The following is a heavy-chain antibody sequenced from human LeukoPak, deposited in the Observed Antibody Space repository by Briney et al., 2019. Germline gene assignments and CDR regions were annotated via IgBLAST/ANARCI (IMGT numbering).Heavy chain of an antibody. Sequence: GGSLRLSCAASGFTFDDYAMHWVRQAPGKGLEWVSGISWNSGSIGYADSVKGRFTISRDNSKNTLYLQMNSLRAEDTAVYYCAKGGVAGYYYYMDVWGKRTTVIVSS. D-gene: IGHD3-16*01. V-gene: IGHV3-9*01. CDR1: GFTFDDYA. CDR3: AKGGVAGYYYYMDV. CDR2: ISWNSGSI. J-gene: IGHJ6*03.